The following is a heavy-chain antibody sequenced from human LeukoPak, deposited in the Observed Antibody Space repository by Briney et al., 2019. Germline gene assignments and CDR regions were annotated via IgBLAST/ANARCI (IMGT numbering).Heavy chain of an antibody. J-gene: IGHJ4*02. CDR3: ARQAPLPPYYCIDDSCYPIPPDY. CDR2: IYYSGRT. CDR1: GDSISSGTYY. Sequence: SETLSLTCTVSGDSISSGTYYWGWIRQPPGKGLEWIGSIYYSGRTYYNPSLKSRVTISVDTSKNQFSLKLTSVTAADTAVFYCARQAPLPPYYCIDDSCYPIPPDYWGQGTLVTVSS. D-gene: IGHD2-15*01. V-gene: IGHV4-39*01.